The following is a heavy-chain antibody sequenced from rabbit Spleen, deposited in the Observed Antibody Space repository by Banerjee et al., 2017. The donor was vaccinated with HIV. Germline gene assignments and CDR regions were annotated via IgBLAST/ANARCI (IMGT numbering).Heavy chain of an antibody. J-gene: IGHJ4*01. CDR3: ARDSGSNPYIDVYFNL. V-gene: IGHV1S45*01. CDR1: GFSFISSYD. Sequence: QEQLVESGGGLVKPGASLTLTCTASGFSFISSYDMSWVRQAPGKGLEWIGFIYTGNGKTYYAGWAKGRFTISKASSTTVTLQMTSLTAADTATYFCARDSGSNPYIDVYFNLWGQGTLVTVS. CDR2: IYTGNGKT. D-gene: IGHD4-2*01.